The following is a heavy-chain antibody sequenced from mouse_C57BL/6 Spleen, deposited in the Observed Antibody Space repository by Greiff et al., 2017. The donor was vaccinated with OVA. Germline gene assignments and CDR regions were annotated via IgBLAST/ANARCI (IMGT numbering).Heavy chain of an antibody. V-gene: IGHV5-9-1*02. CDR2: ISSGGDYI. CDR3: TREVDDGYYAMDY. J-gene: IGHJ4*01. Sequence: EVHLVESGEGLVKPGGSLKLSCAASGFTFSSYAMSWVRQTPEKRLEWVAYISSGGDYIYYADTVKGRFTISRDNARNTLYLQMSSLKSEDTAMYYCTREVDDGYYAMDYWGQGTSVTVSS. CDR1: GFTFSSYA. D-gene: IGHD2-3*01.